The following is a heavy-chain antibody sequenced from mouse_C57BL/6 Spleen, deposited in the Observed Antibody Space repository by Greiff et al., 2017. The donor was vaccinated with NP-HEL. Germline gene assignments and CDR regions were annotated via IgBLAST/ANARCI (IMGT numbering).Heavy chain of an antibody. CDR3: ARRDGYDDYYDIDY. J-gene: IGHJ4*01. D-gene: IGHD2-2*01. CDR1: GYTFTSYW. Sequence: VQLQQPGAELVKPGASVKLSCKASGYTFTSYWMHWVKQRPGRGLEWIGRIDPNSGGTKYNEKFKSKATLTVDKPSSTAYMQLRSLTSEDSAVYDCARRDGYDDYYDIDYWGQGTSLTVSS. CDR2: IDPNSGGT. V-gene: IGHV1-72*01.